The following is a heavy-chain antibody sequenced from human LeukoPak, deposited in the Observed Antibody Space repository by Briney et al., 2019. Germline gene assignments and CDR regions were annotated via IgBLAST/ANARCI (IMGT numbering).Heavy chain of an antibody. CDR2: IRSRAYDGTT. CDR3: GYGSTGFFTLSY. V-gene: IGHV3-49*04. CDR1: EVTLGDYP. J-gene: IGHJ4*02. D-gene: IGHD3-22*01. Sequence: GESLKISCTASEVTLGDYPLTWVRQAPGKGLEWVGFIRSRAYDGTTKYAASVRGRFTISRDDSKNIAYLQMNSLKIEDTAVYYCGYGSTGFFTLSYWGPGTLVTVSS.